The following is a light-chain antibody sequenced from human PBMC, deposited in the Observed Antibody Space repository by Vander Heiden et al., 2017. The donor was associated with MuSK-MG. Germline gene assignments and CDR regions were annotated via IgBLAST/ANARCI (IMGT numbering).Light chain of an antibody. Sequence: DIQMTQSPSSLSASVGDRVTITCRASQSISSYLNWYQQKPGKAPKLLIYAASRGQSGVPSRFSGSGSGTDFTLTSSRLQHEDFANYYCQQSYSTNSFGQGTKLXIK. J-gene: IGKJ2*01. CDR2: AAS. V-gene: IGKV1-39*01. CDR1: QSISSY. CDR3: QQSYSTNS.